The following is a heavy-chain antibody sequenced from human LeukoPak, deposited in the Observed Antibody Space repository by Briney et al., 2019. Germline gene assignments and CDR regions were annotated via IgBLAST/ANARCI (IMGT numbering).Heavy chain of an antibody. J-gene: IGHJ4*02. CDR1: GFTFSDNW. V-gene: IGHV3-7*01. CDR2: INPGGSQK. D-gene: IGHD5-24*01. Sequence: PGGSLTLSCEASGFTFSDNWMRWVRQAPGKGLEWVASINPGGSQKEYVDSVKGRFTISRDDTKSSLYLQMNSLGAEDTAIYYCAKLLGMVTTYDSWGQGTRVTVSS. CDR3: AKLLGMVTTYDS.